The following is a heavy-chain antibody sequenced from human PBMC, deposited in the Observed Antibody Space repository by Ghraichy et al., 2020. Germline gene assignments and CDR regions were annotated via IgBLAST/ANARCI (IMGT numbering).Heavy chain of an antibody. J-gene: IGHJ6*02. CDR3: AKVNYYDSSGYFYFYYGMDV. CDR1: GFTFGTYD. CDR2: ISGSGGST. V-gene: IGHV3-23*01. D-gene: IGHD3-22*01. Sequence: GGSLRLSCAASGFTFGTYDMSWVRQAPGKGLEWVSAISGSGGSTFYADSEKGRFTISRDNSKNTLYVQMNSLRAEDTAVYYCAKVNYYDSSGYFYFYYGMDVWGQGTTVTVSS.